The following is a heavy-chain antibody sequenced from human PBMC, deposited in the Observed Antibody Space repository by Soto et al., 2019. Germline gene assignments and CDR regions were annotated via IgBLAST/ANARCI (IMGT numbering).Heavy chain of an antibody. CDR2: IKQDGSEK. V-gene: IGHV3-7*01. CDR1: GFTFSSYW. Sequence: EVQLVESGGGLVQPGGSLRLSCAASGFTFSSYWMSWVRQAPGKGLEWVANIKQDGSEKYYVDSVKGRITISRDNAKNSLYLQMNSLRAEDTAVYYCARDVLVVAATPVWWYWGQGTLVTVSS. J-gene: IGHJ4*02. D-gene: IGHD2-15*01. CDR3: ARDVLVVAATPVWWY.